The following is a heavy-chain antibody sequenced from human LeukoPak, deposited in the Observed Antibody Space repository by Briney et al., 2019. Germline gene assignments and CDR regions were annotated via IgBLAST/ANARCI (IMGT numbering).Heavy chain of an antibody. CDR3: AKTYSSGWYRLDYYYYGMDV. CDR1: GFTFSSYA. J-gene: IGHJ6*02. V-gene: IGHV3-23*01. Sequence: GGSLRLSCAASGFTFSSYAMSWVRQAPGKGLEWVSSISGSSTYYADSVKGRFTISKDTSKNTLYLQMNSLRAEDTAVYYCAKTYSSGWYRLDYYYYGMDVWGQGTTVTVSS. D-gene: IGHD6-19*01. CDR2: ISGSST.